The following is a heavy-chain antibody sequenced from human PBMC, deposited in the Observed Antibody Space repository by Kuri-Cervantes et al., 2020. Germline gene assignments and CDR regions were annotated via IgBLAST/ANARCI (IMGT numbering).Heavy chain of an antibody. Sequence: SETLSLTCTVSGYSISSGYYWGWIRQPPGKGLEWIGSIYHSGSTYYNPSLKSRVTISVDTSKNQFSLKLSSVTAADTAVYYCARDDVCSGGSCYFRSYYYYGMDVWGQGTTVTVSS. CDR3: ARDDVCSGGSCYFRSYYYYGMDV. CDR1: GYSISSGYY. D-gene: IGHD2-15*01. CDR2: IYHSGST. J-gene: IGHJ6*02. V-gene: IGHV4-38-2*02.